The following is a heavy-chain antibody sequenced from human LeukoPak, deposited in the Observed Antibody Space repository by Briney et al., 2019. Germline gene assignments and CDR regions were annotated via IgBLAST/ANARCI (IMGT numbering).Heavy chain of an antibody. CDR1: GYTFTSYD. V-gene: IGHV1-8*01. Sequence: GASVEVSCKASGYTFTSYDINRVRQATGQGLEWMGWMNPNSGNTGYAQKFQGRVTMTRNTSISTAYMELSSLRSEDTAVYYCARGPSSGNWFDPWGQGTPVTVSS. D-gene: IGHD6-19*01. J-gene: IGHJ5*02. CDR2: MNPNSGNT. CDR3: ARGPSSGNWFDP.